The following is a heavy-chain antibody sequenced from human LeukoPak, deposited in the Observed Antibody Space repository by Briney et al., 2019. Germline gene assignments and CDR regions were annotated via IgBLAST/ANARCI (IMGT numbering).Heavy chain of an antibody. D-gene: IGHD3-9*01. CDR1: GYTFTDDY. V-gene: IGHV1-2*02. CDR2: INVNSGGT. Sequence: AALKVSCKASGYTFTDDYIHWVRQAPGQGLEWMGWINVNSGGTNYAQKFYVRVTMTRDTSISTAYMELSRLRSDDTAVFYCARSPHILTGENFDFWGQGTLVTVSS. CDR3: ARSPHILTGENFDF. J-gene: IGHJ4*02.